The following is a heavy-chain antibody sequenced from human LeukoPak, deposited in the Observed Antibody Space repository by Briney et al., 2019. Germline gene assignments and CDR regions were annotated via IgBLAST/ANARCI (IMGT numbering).Heavy chain of an antibody. CDR2: IIPILGIA. Sequence: ASVKVSCKASGGTFSGYAISWVRQAPGQGLEWMGRIIPILGIANYAQKFQGRVTITADKSTSTAYMELSSLRSEDTAVYYCARAVPYYYGSGSYHYGMDVWGQGTTVTVSS. V-gene: IGHV1-69*04. CDR1: GGTFSGYA. CDR3: ARAVPYYYGSGSYHYGMDV. D-gene: IGHD3-10*01. J-gene: IGHJ6*02.